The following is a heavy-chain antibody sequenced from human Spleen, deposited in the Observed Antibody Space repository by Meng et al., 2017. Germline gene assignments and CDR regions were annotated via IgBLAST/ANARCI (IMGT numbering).Heavy chain of an antibody. D-gene: IGHD4-11*01. V-gene: IGHV4-34*01. CDR2: INHSGST. CDR1: GGSFSGYY. Sequence: QVQRQQWGAGLLKPSETLSLTCAVHGGSFSGYYWSWIRQPPGKGLEWIGEINHSGSTNYNPSLESRATISVDTSQNNLSLKLSSVTAADSAVYYCARGPTTMAHDFDYWGQGTLVTVSS. J-gene: IGHJ4*02. CDR3: ARGPTTMAHDFDY.